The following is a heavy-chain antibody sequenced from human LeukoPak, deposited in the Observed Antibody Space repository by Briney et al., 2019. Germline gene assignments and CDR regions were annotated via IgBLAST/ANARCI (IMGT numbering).Heavy chain of an antibody. CDR1: GYTFTSYG. CDR2: ISAYNGNT. Sequence: GASVKVSCKASGYTFTSYGISWVRQAPGQGLEWMGWISAYNGNTNYAQKLQGRVTMTTDTSTSTAYMELRSLRSDDTAVYYCAREHSSSGWWWPLSSQPAPPQPDFDYWGQGTPVTVSS. CDR3: AREHSSSGWWWPLSSQPAPPQPDFDY. V-gene: IGHV1-18*01. D-gene: IGHD6-19*01. J-gene: IGHJ4*02.